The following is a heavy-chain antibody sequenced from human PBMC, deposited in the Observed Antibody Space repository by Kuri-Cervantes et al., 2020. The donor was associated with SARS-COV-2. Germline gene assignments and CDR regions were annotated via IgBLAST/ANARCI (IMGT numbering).Heavy chain of an antibody. CDR2: INHSGST. CDR3: ARGRRLRWLSGYYYYYYMDV. Sequence: SETLSLTCAVYGGSFSGYYWSWIRQPPGKGLEWIGEINHSGSTNYNPSLKSRVTISVDTSKNQFSLKLSSVTAADTAVYYCARGRRLRWLSGYYYYYYMDVWGKGTTVTVSS. V-gene: IGHV4-34*01. J-gene: IGHJ6*03. CDR1: GGSFSGYY. D-gene: IGHD4-23*01.